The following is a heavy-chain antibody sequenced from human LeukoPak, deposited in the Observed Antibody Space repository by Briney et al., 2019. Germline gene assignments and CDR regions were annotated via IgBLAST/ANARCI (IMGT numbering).Heavy chain of an antibody. CDR1: GYTFTSYG. CDR3: ARDPGIAVAGLFFDY. CDR2: ISAYNGNT. V-gene: IGHV1-18*01. J-gene: IGHJ4*02. D-gene: IGHD6-19*01. Sequence: ASVKVSCKASGYTFTSYGISWVRQAPGQGLEWMGWISAYNGNTNYAQKLQGRVTMTTDTSASTAYMELRSLRSEDTAVYYCARDPGIAVAGLFFDYWGQGTLVTVSS.